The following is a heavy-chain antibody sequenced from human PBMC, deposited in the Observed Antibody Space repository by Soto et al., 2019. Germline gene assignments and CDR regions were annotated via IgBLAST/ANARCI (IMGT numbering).Heavy chain of an antibody. Sequence: SETLSLTCTVSGGSISSYYWSWIRQPAGKGLEWIGRIYTSGSTNYNPSLKSRVTMSVDTSKNQFSLKLSSVTAADTAVYYCARDPNCSGGSCDASWYFDLWGRGTLVTVSS. CDR1: GGSISSYY. J-gene: IGHJ2*01. V-gene: IGHV4-4*07. CDR3: ARDPNCSGGSCDASWYFDL. CDR2: IYTSGST. D-gene: IGHD2-15*01.